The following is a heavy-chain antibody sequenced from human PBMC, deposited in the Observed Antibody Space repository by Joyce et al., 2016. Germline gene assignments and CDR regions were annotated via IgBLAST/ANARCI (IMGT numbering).Heavy chain of an antibody. D-gene: IGHD4-17*01. CDR2: IYYSGRT. CDR3: ARVRAYLDY. Sequence: QLQLQESGPGLVKPSETLSLTCTVSGGSMNSYYWGWIRQPPGKGLEWIGSIYYSGRTYYNPSLKSRVTRSVDTSKNQFSLHLNSVTAADTALYYCARVRAYLDYWGQGSLVTVSS. V-gene: IGHV4-39*07. J-gene: IGHJ4*02. CDR1: GGSMNSYY.